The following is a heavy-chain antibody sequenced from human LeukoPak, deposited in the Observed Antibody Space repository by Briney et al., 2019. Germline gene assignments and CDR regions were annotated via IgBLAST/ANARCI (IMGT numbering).Heavy chain of an antibody. J-gene: IGHJ3*02. CDR1: GYSFTSYW. D-gene: IGHD7-27*01. Sequence: GESLNLYCKCSGYSFTSYWIRWVLEMAGSRVESMGVFYPVDSDTKYSPSFQGQVTISADKSISTAYLQWSSLKASDTAMYYCARPQDFGLTGMNAFDIWGQGTMVTVSS. V-gene: IGHV5-51*01. CDR3: ARPQDFGLTGMNAFDI. CDR2: FYPVDSDT.